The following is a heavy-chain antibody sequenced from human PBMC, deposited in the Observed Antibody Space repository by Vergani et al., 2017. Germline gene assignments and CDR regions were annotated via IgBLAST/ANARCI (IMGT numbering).Heavy chain of an antibody. Sequence: EVQLLESGGSLKQPGGSVRLSCAASGFTFSTSAMHWVRQAPGKGLEWVSALTGGGGSTYYADSFKGRFIISRDNSRDTLYLQMNSLRPEDTATYYCVKDARSYVNFFDSWGQGTLVTVSS. CDR1: GFTFSTSA. D-gene: IGHD1-26*01. CDR3: VKDARSYVNFFDS. V-gene: IGHV3-23*01. J-gene: IGHJ4*02. CDR2: LTGGGGST.